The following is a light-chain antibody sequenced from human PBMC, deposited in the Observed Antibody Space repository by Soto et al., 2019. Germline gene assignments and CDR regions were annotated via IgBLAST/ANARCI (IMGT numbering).Light chain of an antibody. CDR2: NNN. Sequence: QSVLTQPPSASGTPGQRVTISCSGSSSNIGSDYVYWYQHLPGTAPKLLIYNNNQRPSGVPDRFSGSKSGTSASLAISGLRFEDEADYYCAAWDDSLSVGVFGGGTKLTVL. CDR1: SSNIGSDY. CDR3: AAWDDSLSVGV. J-gene: IGLJ3*02. V-gene: IGLV1-47*02.